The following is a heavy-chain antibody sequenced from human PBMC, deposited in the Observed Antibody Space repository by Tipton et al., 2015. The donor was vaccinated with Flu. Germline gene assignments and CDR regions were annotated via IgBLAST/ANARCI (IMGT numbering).Heavy chain of an antibody. CDR1: GSTISSYG. J-gene: IGHJ4*02. CDR3: TGGYGNSGYFALDY. CDR2: IWYDGSEK. Sequence: LSLTCAASGSTISSYGMHWVRQAPGKGLEWVAVIWYDGSEKYYADSVKGRFTVSRDNSKNTLYLQMNSLRVEDTAVYYCTGGYGNSGYFALDYWGQGTLVTVSS. D-gene: IGHD3-22*01. V-gene: IGHV3-33*01.